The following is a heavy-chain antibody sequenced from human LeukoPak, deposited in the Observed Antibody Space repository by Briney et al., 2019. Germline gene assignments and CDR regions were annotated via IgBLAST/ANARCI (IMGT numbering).Heavy chain of an antibody. CDR1: GFTFSSYS. CDR2: ISSSSSYI. CDR3: ARAGVGLRYAFDI. D-gene: IGHD5-12*01. J-gene: IGHJ3*02. V-gene: IGHV3-21*04. Sequence: GGSLRLSCAASGFTFSSYSMNWVRQAPGKGLEWVSSISSSSSYIYYADSVKGRFTISRDNAKNSLYLQMNSLRAEDTAVYYCARAGVGLRYAFDIWGQGTMVTVSS.